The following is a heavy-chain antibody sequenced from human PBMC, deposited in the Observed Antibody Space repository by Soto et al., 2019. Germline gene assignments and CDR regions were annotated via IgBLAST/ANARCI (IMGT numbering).Heavy chain of an antibody. D-gene: IGHD3-10*01. Sequence: GGSLRLSCAASGFTFSSYDMHWVRQATGKGLEWVSAIGTAGDTYYPGSVKGRFTISRENAKNSLYLQMNSLRAGDTAVYYCARGPSGADYYYYYYYMDVWGKGTTVTVSS. J-gene: IGHJ6*03. CDR1: GFTFSSYD. CDR3: ARGPSGADYYYYYYYMDV. V-gene: IGHV3-13*01. CDR2: IGTAGDT.